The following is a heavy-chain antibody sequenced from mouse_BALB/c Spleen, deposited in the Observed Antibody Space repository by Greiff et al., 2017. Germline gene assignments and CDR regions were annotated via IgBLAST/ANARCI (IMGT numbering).Heavy chain of an antibody. CDR1: GFDFSRYW. J-gene: IGHJ3*01. Sequence: EVQLQQSGGGLVQPGGSLKLSCAASGFDFSRYWMSWVRQAPGKGLEWIGEINPDSSTINYTPSLKDKFIISRDNAKNTLYLQMSKVRSEDTALYYCASGGPPYYRYDGWFAYWGQGTLVTVSA. D-gene: IGHD2-14*01. V-gene: IGHV4-1*02. CDR3: ASGGPPYYRYDGWFAY. CDR2: INPDSSTI.